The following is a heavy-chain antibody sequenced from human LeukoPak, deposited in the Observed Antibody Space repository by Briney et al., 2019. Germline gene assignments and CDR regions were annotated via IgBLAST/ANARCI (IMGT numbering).Heavy chain of an antibody. V-gene: IGHV3-23*01. CDR3: ANSYYDFWSGLDY. D-gene: IGHD3-3*01. J-gene: IGHJ4*02. CDR2: ISGGGSKI. CDR1: GFIFSNYA. Sequence: GGSLRLSCAASGFIFSNYAMSWVRQAPGKGLEWVSSISGGGSKINYADSVKGRFTISRDNSKNTLYLQMNSLRAEDTAVYYCANSYYDFWSGLDYWGQGTLVTVSS.